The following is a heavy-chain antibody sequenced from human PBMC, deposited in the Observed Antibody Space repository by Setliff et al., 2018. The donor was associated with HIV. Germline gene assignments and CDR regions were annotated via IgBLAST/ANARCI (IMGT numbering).Heavy chain of an antibody. D-gene: IGHD2-15*01. Sequence: PSETLSLTCTVSGGSISSYYWSWIRQPPGKGLEWIGYIYYSGSTNYNPSLKSRVTISVDTAKNQFSLKLSTVTAADTAVYYCARAGGVHCSGPTRCNVYYMDVWGKGTTVTVSS. J-gene: IGHJ6*03. V-gene: IGHV4-59*08. CDR1: GGSISSYY. CDR3: ARAGGVHCSGPTRCNVYYMDV. CDR2: IYYSGST.